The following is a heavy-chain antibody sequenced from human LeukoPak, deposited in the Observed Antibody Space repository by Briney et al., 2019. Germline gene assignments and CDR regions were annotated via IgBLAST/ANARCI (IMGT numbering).Heavy chain of an antibody. Sequence: GRSLRLSCAASGFTFSSYGMHWVRQAPGKGLEWVAVIWYDGSNKYYADSVKGRFTISRDNSKNTLYLQMNSLRAEDTAVYYCARDPCSGGSCYLDYWGQGTLVTVSS. CDR1: GFTFSSYG. D-gene: IGHD2-15*01. CDR3: ARDPCSGGSCYLDY. J-gene: IGHJ4*02. V-gene: IGHV3-33*01. CDR2: IWYDGSNK.